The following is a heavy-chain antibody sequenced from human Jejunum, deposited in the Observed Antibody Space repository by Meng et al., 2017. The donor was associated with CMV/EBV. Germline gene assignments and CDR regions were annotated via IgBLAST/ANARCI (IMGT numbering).Heavy chain of an antibody. J-gene: IGHJ4*02. D-gene: IGHD1-26*01. CDR1: GYTFTSYA. V-gene: IGHV1-3*04. CDR3: VRGIGNPFYFDY. Sequence: KASGYTFTSYAIHWVRQAPRQRLDWLGWINTGNGNTEFLLNFQGRVTITMDTSASTVYMELSSLRSEDTAVYYCVRGIGNPFYFDYWGQGTLVTVSS. CDR2: INTGNGNT.